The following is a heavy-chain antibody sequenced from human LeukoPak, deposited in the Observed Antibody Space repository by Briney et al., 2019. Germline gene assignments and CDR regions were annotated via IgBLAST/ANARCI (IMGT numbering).Heavy chain of an antibody. J-gene: IGHJ6*03. D-gene: IGHD3-10*01. V-gene: IGHV3-48*03. CDR1: GFTFSSYA. CDR2: ISSSGSTI. CDR3: ARDQYGSGDGYYMDV. Sequence: HPGGSLRLSCAASGFTFSSYAMNWVRQAPGKGLEWVSYISSSGSTIFYADSVKGRFTISRDNAKNSLYLQMNSLRAEDTAVYYCARDQYGSGDGYYMDVLGKGTTVTMSS.